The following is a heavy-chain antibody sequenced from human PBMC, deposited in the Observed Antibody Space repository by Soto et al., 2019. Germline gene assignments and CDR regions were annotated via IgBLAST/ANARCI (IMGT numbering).Heavy chain of an antibody. CDR3: ARDRYTTGWYYFDP. D-gene: IGHD6-19*01. CDR2: IYYGGNP. Sequence: SETLSLTCTVSGGSMSSYYWSWIRQPPGKGLEWIGYIYYGGNPNYNPSLKSRVTISLDTSKNQFSLKLSSVTAADTAVYYCARDRYTTGWYYFDPWGQGTLVTVSS. V-gene: IGHV4-59*01. CDR1: GGSMSSYY. J-gene: IGHJ5*02.